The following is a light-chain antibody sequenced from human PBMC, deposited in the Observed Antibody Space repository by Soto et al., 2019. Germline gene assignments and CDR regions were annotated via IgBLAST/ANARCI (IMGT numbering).Light chain of an antibody. CDR2: DAS. Sequence: DIQMTQSPSTLSASVGDRVTITCRASQNINSWLAWYQQKPGKAPNLLIYDASTLESGVPSRFSGSGSGTEFTLTISSLQPEDFATYYCQQFHSFSSTFGQGTKVDIK. CDR3: QQFHSFSST. V-gene: IGKV1-5*01. CDR1: QNINSW. J-gene: IGKJ1*01.